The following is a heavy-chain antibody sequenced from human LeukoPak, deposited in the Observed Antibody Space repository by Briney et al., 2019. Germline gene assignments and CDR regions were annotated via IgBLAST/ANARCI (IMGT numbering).Heavy chain of an antibody. CDR2: ISAYNGNT. D-gene: IGHD3-22*01. V-gene: IGHV1-18*01. CDR1: GYTFTSYG. CDR3: AREGDYYDSSGYYSHFDY. Sequence: ASVKVSCKASGYTFTSYGISWVRQAPGQGLEWMGWISAYNGNTNYAQKLQGRVTITADKSTSTAYMELSSLRSEDTAVYYCAREGDYYDSSGYYSHFDYWGQGTLVTVSS. J-gene: IGHJ4*02.